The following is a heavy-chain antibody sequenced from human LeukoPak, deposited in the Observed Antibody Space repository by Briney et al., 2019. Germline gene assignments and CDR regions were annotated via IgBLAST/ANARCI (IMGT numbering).Heavy chain of an antibody. CDR3: ARGGPPSDYFDY. V-gene: IGHV4-59*08. J-gene: IGHJ4*02. Sequence: SETLSLTCTVSGVSISSYYWSWIRQPPGKGLEWIGYIYYSGSTNYNPSLMSRVTISVDTSKNQFSLKLSSVTAADTAVYYCARGGPPSDYFDYWGQGTLVTVSS. D-gene: IGHD3-16*01. CDR1: GVSISSYY. CDR2: IYYSGST.